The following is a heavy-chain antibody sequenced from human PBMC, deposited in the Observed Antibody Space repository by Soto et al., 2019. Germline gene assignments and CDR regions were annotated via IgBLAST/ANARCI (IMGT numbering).Heavy chain of an antibody. D-gene: IGHD2-15*01. CDR3: VTGWSDY. Sequence: EVQLVESGGGLVQPGGSLRLSCVVSGFSFSSSWMHWVRQVPGKGLVWVSRINSDGSYTNYADSAKRRFTTSRDNAKNMLYLQMNSLRVEDTARHYCVTGWSDYWGQGTLVTVSS. CDR1: GFSFSSSW. V-gene: IGHV3-74*01. CDR2: INSDGSYT. J-gene: IGHJ4*02.